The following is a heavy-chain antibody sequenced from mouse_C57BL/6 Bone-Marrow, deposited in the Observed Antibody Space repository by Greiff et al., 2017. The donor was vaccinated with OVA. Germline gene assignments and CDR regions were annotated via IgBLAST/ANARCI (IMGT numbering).Heavy chain of an antibody. CDR1: GFTFTDYY. V-gene: IGHV7-3*01. J-gene: IGHJ4*01. CDR2: IRNKANGYTT. D-gene: IGHD2-3*01. CDR3: ARILIYDGYYDYAMDY. Sequence: DVMLVESGGGLVQPGGSLSLSCAASGFTFTDYYMSWVRQPPGKALEWLGFIRNKANGYTTEYSASVKGRFTISRDNSQSILYLQMNALRAEDSATYYCARILIYDGYYDYAMDYWGQGTSVTVSS.